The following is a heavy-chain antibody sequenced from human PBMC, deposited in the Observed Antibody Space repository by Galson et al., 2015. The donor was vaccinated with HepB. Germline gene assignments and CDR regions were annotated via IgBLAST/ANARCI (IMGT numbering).Heavy chain of an antibody. CDR2: FNAEDGET. D-gene: IGHD5-18*01. CDR3: AAGEMWMHLWTD. V-gene: IGHV1-24*01. Sequence: SVKVSCKVSEYTFTQLSMHWVRQAPGEGLEWMGGFNAEDGETVYAQKFQGRVTMTEDTSTDTAYMEMTSLRSEDTAVYYCAAGEMWMHLWTDWGQGTLVTVSS. CDR1: EYTFTQLS. J-gene: IGHJ4*01.